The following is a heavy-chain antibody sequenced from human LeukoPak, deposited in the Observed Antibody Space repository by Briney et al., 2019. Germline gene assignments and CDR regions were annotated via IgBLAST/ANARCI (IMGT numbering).Heavy chain of an antibody. J-gene: IGHJ4*02. CDR3: ARYCSSTSCYEEIFDY. V-gene: IGHV1-46*01. CDR2: INPSGGST. D-gene: IGHD2-2*01. Sequence: ASVKVSCKASGYSFTNYYMHWVRQAPGQGLEWMGVINPSGGSTSYAQKFQGRVTMTRDTFTSTVYMERSSLRSEDTAVYYCARYCSSTSCYEEIFDYWGQGTLVTVSS. CDR1: GYSFTNYY.